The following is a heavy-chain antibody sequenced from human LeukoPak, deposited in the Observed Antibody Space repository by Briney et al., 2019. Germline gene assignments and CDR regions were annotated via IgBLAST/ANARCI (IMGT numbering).Heavy chain of an antibody. D-gene: IGHD6-19*01. CDR2: INHSGST. Sequence: PSETLSLTCAVYGGSFSGYYWSWIRQPPGKGLEWIGEINHSGSTNYNPSLKSRVTISVDTSKNQFSLKLSSVTAADTAVYYCARGMAVAGTGGWFDSWGQGTLVTVSS. J-gene: IGHJ5*01. CDR3: ARGMAVAGTGGWFDS. V-gene: IGHV4-34*01. CDR1: GGSFSGYY.